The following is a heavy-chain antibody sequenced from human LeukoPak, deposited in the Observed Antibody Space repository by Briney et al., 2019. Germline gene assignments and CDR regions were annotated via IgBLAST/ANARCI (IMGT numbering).Heavy chain of an antibody. CDR2: IYYSGST. CDR1: GGSISSYY. D-gene: IGHD2-21*01. CDR3: ARAPFGDYSTDGYYFDY. Sequence: SETLSLTCTVSGGSISSYYWSWIRQPPGKGLEWIGYIYYSGSTNYNPSLKSRVTISVDTSKNQFSLKLSSVTAADTAVYYCARAPFGDYSTDGYYFDYWGQGTLVTVSS. V-gene: IGHV4-59*01. J-gene: IGHJ4*02.